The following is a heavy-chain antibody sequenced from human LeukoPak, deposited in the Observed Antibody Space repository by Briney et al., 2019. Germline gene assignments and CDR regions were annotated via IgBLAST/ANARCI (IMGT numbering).Heavy chain of an antibody. V-gene: IGHV3-23*01. Sequence: GGSLRLSCTASGFTFNTYGMHWVRQAPGKGLEWVSAISGSGGSTYHADSVKGRFTISRDNSKNTLYLQMNSLRAEDTAVYYCAKGSPIVVVPAASHYYYYMDVWGKGTTVTVSS. CDR3: AKGSPIVVVPAASHYYYYMDV. CDR1: GFTFNTYG. J-gene: IGHJ6*03. CDR2: ISGSGGST. D-gene: IGHD2-2*01.